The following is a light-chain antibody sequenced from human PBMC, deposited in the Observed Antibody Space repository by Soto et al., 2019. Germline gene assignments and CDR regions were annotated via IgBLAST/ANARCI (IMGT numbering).Light chain of an antibody. V-gene: IGKV3-20*01. CDR2: GAS. J-gene: IGKJ4*01. CDR3: QQYGGSLT. Sequence: EIVLTQSPGTLSLSPGERATLSCRASQSVNRIYVAWYQQKPGQAPRLLMYGASNRVTGIPDRFSGSGSGTDFTLTISRLEAEDFAVYYCQQYGGSLTFGGGTKVEI. CDR1: QSVNRIY.